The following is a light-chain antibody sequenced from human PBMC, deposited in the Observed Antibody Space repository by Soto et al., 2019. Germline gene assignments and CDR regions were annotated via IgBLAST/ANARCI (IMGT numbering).Light chain of an antibody. CDR3: QQYGSSPWT. J-gene: IGKJ1*01. Sequence: EIVLTQSPGTVSLSPVDIATPSFMASQSVSSNSLAWYQRRPGQAPRLLIYGASSRITGIPDRFSGSGSGTDFTLTISRLEPEDFAVYYCQQYGSSPWTFGQGTKVDIK. CDR1: QSVSSNS. V-gene: IGKV3-20*01. CDR2: GAS.